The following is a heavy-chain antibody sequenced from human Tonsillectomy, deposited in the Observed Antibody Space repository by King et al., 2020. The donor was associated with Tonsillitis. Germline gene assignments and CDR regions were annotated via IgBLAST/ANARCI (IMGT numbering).Heavy chain of an antibody. CDR3: ARENTMINPYYYMDV. CDR1: GASISSGSYY. J-gene: IGHJ6*03. V-gene: IGHV4-61*02. CDR2: IKTSGST. D-gene: IGHD3-16*01. Sequence: VQLQESGPGLVKPSQTLSLTCTVSGASISSGSYYWSWIRQPAGKRLEWIGRIKTSGSTNYNSSLKSRVTIAVDTSNNHFSLRLSSVTAADTAVYYCARENTMINPYYYMDVWGKGTTVTVSS.